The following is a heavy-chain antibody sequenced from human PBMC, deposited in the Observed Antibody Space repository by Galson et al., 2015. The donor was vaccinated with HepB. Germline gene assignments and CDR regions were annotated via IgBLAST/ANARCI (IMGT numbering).Heavy chain of an antibody. CDR1: GGTFSSYA. D-gene: IGHD5-18*01. V-gene: IGHV1-69*06. Sequence: SVKVSCMASGGTFSSYAISWVRQAPGQGLEWMGGIIPIFGTANYAQKFQGRVTITADKSTSTAYMELSSLRSEDTAVYYCARCYGYVCTKRWTFDYWGQGTLVTVSS. CDR3: ARCYGYVCTKRWTFDY. J-gene: IGHJ4*02. CDR2: IIPIFGTA.